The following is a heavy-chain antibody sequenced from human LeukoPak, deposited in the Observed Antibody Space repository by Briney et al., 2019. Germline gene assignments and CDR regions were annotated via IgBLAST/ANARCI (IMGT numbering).Heavy chain of an antibody. D-gene: IGHD6-6*01. Sequence: SETLSLTCAVYGESFSGYYWSWIRQPPGKGLEWIGEINHSGSTKYNASLKSRVTISVDTSKNQFSLRLSSVTAADTAVYYCARLDAYSSSSNYYYYYLDVWGKGTTVTVSS. CDR1: GESFSGYY. J-gene: IGHJ6*03. CDR3: ARLDAYSSSSNYYYYYLDV. CDR2: INHSGST. V-gene: IGHV4-34*01.